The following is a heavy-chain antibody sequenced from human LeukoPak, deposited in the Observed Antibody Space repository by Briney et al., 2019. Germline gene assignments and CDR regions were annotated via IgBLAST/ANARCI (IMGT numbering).Heavy chain of an antibody. CDR1: GFTFSSYE. D-gene: IGHD6-13*01. V-gene: IGHV3-48*03. Sequence: PGGSLRLSCAASGFTFSSYEMNWVRQAPGKGLEWVSYISSSGSTIYYADSVKGRFTISRDNAKNSLYLQMNSLRAEDTAVYYCARDRGSWLTLYYYLDVWGKGTTVTVSS. J-gene: IGHJ6*03. CDR2: ISSSGSTI. CDR3: ARDRGSWLTLYYYLDV.